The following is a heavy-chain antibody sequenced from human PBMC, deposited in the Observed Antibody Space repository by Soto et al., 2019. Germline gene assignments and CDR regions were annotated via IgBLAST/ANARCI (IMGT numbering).Heavy chain of an antibody. J-gene: IGHJ4*02. CDR3: AKGQVRGLVIT. V-gene: IGHV3-23*01. CDR2: VSGGGFST. D-gene: IGHD3-10*01. Sequence: EVHLLESGGGLVQPGGSLRLSCAASGFTFSSYAMYWVRQAPGKGLEWVSAVSGGGFSTYYADSVKGRFTISRDNSKSTLYLQMTSLRAEDTAVYYCAKGQVRGLVITWGLGTLVTVSS. CDR1: GFTFSSYA.